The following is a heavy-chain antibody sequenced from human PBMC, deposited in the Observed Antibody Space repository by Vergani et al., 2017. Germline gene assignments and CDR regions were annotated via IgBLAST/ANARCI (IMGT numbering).Heavy chain of an antibody. CDR2: INHSGST. CDR1: GGSFSGYY. D-gene: IGHD5-12*01. J-gene: IGHJ4*02. CDR3: ARDVRRRYSGYVNY. Sequence: QVQLQQWGAGLLKPSETLSLTCAVYGGSFSGYYWSWIRQPPGKGLEWIGEINHSGSTNYNPSLKSRVTISIDTSKNQFSLKLSFVTAADTAVYYCARDVRRRYSGYVNYWGQGTLVTVSS. V-gene: IGHV4-34*01.